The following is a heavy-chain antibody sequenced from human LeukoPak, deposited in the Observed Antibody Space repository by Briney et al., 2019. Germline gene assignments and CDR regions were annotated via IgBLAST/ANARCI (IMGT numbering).Heavy chain of an antibody. J-gene: IGHJ6*02. D-gene: IGHD2-8*01. CDR2: INHSGST. CDR1: GGSFGGYY. Sequence: SETLSLTCAVYGGSFGGYYWSWIRQPPGKGLEWIGEINHSGSTNYNPSLKSRVTISVDTSKNQFSLKLSSVTAADTAVYYCARMVYYYYYGMDVWGQGTTVTVSS. CDR3: ARMVYYYYYGMDV. V-gene: IGHV4-34*01.